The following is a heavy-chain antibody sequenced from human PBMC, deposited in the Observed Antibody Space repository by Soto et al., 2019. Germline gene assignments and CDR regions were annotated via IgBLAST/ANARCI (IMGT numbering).Heavy chain of an antibody. CDR1: GGTFSSYT. V-gene: IGHV1-69*02. CDR3: ARGDNMVRNWVAP. CDR2: IIPILDIA. D-gene: IGHD3-10*01. Sequence: QVQLVQSGAEVKKPGSSVKVSCKASGGTFSSYTISWVRQAPGQGLEWMGRIIPILDIANYAETFQGRVTKTADHTASTAQMELSSRRTEDTAVKYGARGDNMVRNWVAPRGQGTLVTVTS. J-gene: IGHJ5*02.